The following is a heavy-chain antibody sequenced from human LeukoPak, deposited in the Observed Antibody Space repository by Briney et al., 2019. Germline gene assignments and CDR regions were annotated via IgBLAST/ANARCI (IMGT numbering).Heavy chain of an antibody. J-gene: IGHJ6*03. CDR2: INWNGAST. CDR1: GFSFDDLG. D-gene: IGHD6-6*01. V-gene: IGHV3-20*04. CDR3: ARAVCPTIKFCDSSYFMDV. Sequence: GGSLRLSCAASGFSFDDLGMTWVRQVPGKGLEWVAGINWNGASTGYADSVRGRFTISRDNAKDSLYLQMNSLRAEDTALYYCARAVCPTIKFCDSSYFMDVWGKGTTVNVS.